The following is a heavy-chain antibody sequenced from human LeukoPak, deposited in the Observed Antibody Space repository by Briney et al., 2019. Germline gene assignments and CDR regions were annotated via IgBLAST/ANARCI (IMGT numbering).Heavy chain of an antibody. CDR2: IYTGGAT. V-gene: IGHV3-53*01. CDR3: ARSQYWFRGFDP. D-gene: IGHD3-10*01. J-gene: IGHJ5*01. Sequence: GGSLRLSCVVSGFIVSDNYMSWVRQTPGKGLEWISAIYTGGATFYADSVKGRFTISRDRSKNTAYFQMDSLRVEDTAIYYCARSQYWFRGFDPWGRGTQVTVAS. CDR1: GFIVSDNY.